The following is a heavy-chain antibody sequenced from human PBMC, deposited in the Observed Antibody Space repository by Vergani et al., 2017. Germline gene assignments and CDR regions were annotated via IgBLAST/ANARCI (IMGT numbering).Heavy chain of an antibody. V-gene: IGHV4-34*01. CDR2: IDHTGRP. J-gene: IGHJ6*03. D-gene: IGHD4-11*01. Sequence: QVQLQQWGGGLLKPSETLSLTCVVNGGSFTSYHWTWIRQSQGEGLEWVGDIDHTGRPDFNPSLKSRLTMSVDKSRNQFSLTLNSVTATDTAIYFCARVNTETNGHLYCDYYMDVWGQGTAVTVS. CDR1: GGSFTSYH. CDR3: ARVNTETNGHLYCDYYMDV.